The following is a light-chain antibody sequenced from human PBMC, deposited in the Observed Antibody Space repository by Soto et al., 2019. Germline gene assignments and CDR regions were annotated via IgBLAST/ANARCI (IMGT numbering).Light chain of an antibody. J-gene: IGKJ1*01. V-gene: IGKV3-20*01. CDR1: QSVSNNY. CDR3: QRYGKSPPWT. Sequence: EIVLTQSPGTLSLSPGERATLSCRASQSVSNNYLARYQQKPCQGPRLLIYGVSSRATGIPDRFSGSGSGTDFTLTIRRLEPEDFAVYYCQRYGKSPPWTFGQGTKVEIK. CDR2: GVS.